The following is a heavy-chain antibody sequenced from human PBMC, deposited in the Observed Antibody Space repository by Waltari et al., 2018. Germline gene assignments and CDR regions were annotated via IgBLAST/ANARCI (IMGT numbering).Heavy chain of an antibody. Sequence: EVYLVESGGALVQPGGSLRLSCAASGFPFSSYSMNWVRQAPGKGLEWVYYISSSSSTIYYADSVKCRFTISRDNAKNSLYLQMNSLRDEDTDVYYCARDPFGVTAARPDYWGQGTLVTVSS. CDR1: GFPFSSYS. D-gene: IGHD6-6*01. J-gene: IGHJ4*02. V-gene: IGHV3-48*02. CDR2: ISSSSSTI. CDR3: ARDPFGVTAARPDY.